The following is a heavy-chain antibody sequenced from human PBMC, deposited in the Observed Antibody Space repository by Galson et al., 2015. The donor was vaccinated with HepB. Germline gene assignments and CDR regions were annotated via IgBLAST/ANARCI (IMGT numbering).Heavy chain of an antibody. CDR3: ARGSIVVVPAASTMEDSNAFDI. CDR2: INPNSGGT. V-gene: IGHV1-2*04. Sequence: SVKVSCKASGCTFTGYYMHWVRQAPGQGLEWMGWINPNSGGTNYAQKFQGWVTMTRDTSISTAYMELSRLRSDDTAVYYCARGSIVVVPAASTMEDSNAFDIWGQGTMVTVSS. D-gene: IGHD2-2*01. J-gene: IGHJ3*02. CDR1: GCTFTGYY.